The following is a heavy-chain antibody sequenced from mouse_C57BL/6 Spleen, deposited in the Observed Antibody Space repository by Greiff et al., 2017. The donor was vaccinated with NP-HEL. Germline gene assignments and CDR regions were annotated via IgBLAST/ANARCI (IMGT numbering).Heavy chain of an antibody. CDR3: TRGDDYDGLSWFAY. V-gene: IGHV1-15*01. J-gene: IGHJ3*01. Sequence: QVQLQQSGAELVRPGASVTLSCKASGYTFTDYEMHWVKQTPVHGLEWIGAIDPETGGTAYNQQFKGKSILTADKSSSTAYMELRSLPSEYSAFYYCTRGDDYDGLSWFAYWGQGTLVTVSA. CDR2: IDPETGGT. CDR1: GYTFTDYE. D-gene: IGHD2-4*01.